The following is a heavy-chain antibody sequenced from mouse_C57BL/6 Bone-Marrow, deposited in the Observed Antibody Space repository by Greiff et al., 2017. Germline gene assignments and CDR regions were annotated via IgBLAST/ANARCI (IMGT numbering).Heavy chain of an antibody. D-gene: IGHD2-5*01. Sequence: EVQLQESGPELVKPGASVKISCKASGYSFTDYNMNWVKQSNGKSLEWLGVINPNYGTTSYNQKFKGKATLTVDQSSSTAYMQLNSLTSEDSAVYYCARADYSNVDYAMDYWGQGTSVTVSS. CDR1: GYSFTDYN. CDR3: ARADYSNVDYAMDY. V-gene: IGHV1-39*01. J-gene: IGHJ4*01. CDR2: INPNYGTT.